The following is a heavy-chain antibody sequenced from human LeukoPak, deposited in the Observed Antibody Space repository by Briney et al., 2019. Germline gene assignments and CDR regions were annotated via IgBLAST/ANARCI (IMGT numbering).Heavy chain of an antibody. D-gene: IGHD3-3*01. CDR2: INHSGST. CDR3: AEGYDFFFPFDY. CDR1: GGSFSGYY. V-gene: IGHV4-34*01. Sequence: SETLSLTCAVYGGSFSGYYWSWIRQPPGKGPEWIGEINHSGSTNYNPSLKSRVTISVDTSKNQFSLKLSSVTAADTAVYYCAEGYDFFFPFDYWGQGTLVTVSS. J-gene: IGHJ4*02.